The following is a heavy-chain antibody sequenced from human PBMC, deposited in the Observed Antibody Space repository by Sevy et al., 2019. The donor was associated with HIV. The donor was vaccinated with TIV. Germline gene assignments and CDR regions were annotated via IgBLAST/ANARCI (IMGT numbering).Heavy chain of an antibody. D-gene: IGHD5-12*01. CDR2: INWNGGTK. CDR1: GFTFENYG. J-gene: IGHJ5*02. V-gene: IGHV3-20*04. CDR3: ARNTGFAYGDNWFDP. Sequence: GGSLRLSCAVSGFTFENYGMSWVRQAPGKGLEWVTGINWNGGTKNYVDSVKGRFTISRDNAKNSLNLQMDSLRVEDMAVYYCARNTGFAYGDNWFDPWGQGTLVTVSS.